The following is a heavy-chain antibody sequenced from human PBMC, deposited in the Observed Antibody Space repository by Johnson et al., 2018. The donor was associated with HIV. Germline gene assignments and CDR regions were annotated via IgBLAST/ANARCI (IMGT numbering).Heavy chain of an antibody. CDR2: ISYDGSDK. CDR1: GFTFSSYA. D-gene: IGHD2-2*03. J-gene: IGHJ3*02. CDR3: AGGTGSWMDAFDI. Sequence: QVQLVESGGGVVQPGRSLRLSCAASGFTFSSYAMHWVRQAPGKGLEWVAVISYDGSDKYYADSVKGRFTLSRDNSKNTLSRQMNSIRAEETAVYYCAGGTGSWMDAFDIWGRGTMVTVSS. V-gene: IGHV3-30*04.